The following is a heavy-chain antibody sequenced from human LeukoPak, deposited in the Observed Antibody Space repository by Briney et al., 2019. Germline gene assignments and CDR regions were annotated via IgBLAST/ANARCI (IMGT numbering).Heavy chain of an antibody. CDR3: ATYSSGGVFDY. CDR1: GGSFSGYY. V-gene: IGHV4-34*01. J-gene: IGHJ4*02. CDR2: INHSGST. Sequence: SETLSLTCAVYGGSFSGYYWSWLRQPPGKGLEWIGEINHSGSTNYNPSLKSRVTISVDTSKNQFSLKLSSVAAADTAVYYCATYSSGGVFDYWGQGTLVTVSS. D-gene: IGHD6-19*01.